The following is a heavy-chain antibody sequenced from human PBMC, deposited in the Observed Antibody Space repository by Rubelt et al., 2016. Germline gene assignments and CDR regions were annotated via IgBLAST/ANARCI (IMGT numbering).Heavy chain of an antibody. Sequence: SSSSYTNYADSVKGRFTISRDNAKNSLYLQMNSLRAEDTAVYYCARQYSSWHPALDYWGQGTLVTVSS. J-gene: IGHJ4*02. D-gene: IGHD6-13*01. V-gene: IGHV3-11*03. CDR2: SSSSYT. CDR3: ARQYSSWHPALDY.